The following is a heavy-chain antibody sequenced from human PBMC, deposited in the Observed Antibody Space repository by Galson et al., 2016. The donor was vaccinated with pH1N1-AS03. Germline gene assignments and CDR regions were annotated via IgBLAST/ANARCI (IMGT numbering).Heavy chain of an antibody. CDR2: VSHAGRT. J-gene: IGHJ6*02. Sequence: SLRLSCAASGFTFNRSWMNWVRQAPGKGLEWIGEVSHAGRTNYSPSLKSRVTISLDKSKNQFSLQLTSVTAADTAVYYCARDVLPYSLGLDVWGQGTTVTVSS. CDR3: ARDVLPYSLGLDV. CDR1: GFTFNRSW. D-gene: IGHD5-18*01. V-gene: IGHV4-4*02.